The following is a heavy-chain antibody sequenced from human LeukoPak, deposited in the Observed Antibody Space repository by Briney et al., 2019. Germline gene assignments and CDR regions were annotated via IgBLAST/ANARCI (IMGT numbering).Heavy chain of an antibody. D-gene: IGHD3-3*01. CDR2: INHDGST. CDR3: ARGARYLGWFVVGRPPSEYYLDN. CDR1: GGSFSGHY. V-gene: IGHV4-34*01. Sequence: SETLSLTCAVYGGSFSGHYWNWIRQPPGKRLEWIGGINHDGSTNSNPSLRSRVTISVDTSKNQFSLRLTSVSAADTAVYYCARGARYLGWFVVGRPPSEYYLDNWGQGTQVTVSS. J-gene: IGHJ4*02.